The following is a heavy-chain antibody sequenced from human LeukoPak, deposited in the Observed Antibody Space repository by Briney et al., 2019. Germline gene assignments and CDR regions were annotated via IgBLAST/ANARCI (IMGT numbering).Heavy chain of an antibody. CDR2: IKQDGSEK. CDR3: ARSQVWFGESEGYFDY. Sequence: HAGGSLRLSCAASGFTFSSYWMSWVRQAPGKGLEWVANIKQDGSEKYYVDSVKGRFTISRDNAKNSLYLQMNSLRAEDTAVYYCARSQVWFGESEGYFDYWGQGTLVTVSS. CDR1: GFTFSSYW. V-gene: IGHV3-7*01. D-gene: IGHD3-10*01. J-gene: IGHJ4*02.